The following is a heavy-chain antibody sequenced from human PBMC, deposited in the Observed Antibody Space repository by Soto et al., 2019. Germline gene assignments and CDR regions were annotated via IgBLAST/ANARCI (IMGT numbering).Heavy chain of an antibody. D-gene: IGHD6-19*01. CDR3: ARKQWLVPGYFDY. CDR1: GFTFSSYW. Sequence: GGSLRLSCAASGFTFSSYWMSWVRQAPGKGLEWVANIKQDGSEKYYVDSVKGRFTISRDNAKNSLYLQMNSLRAEDTAVYYCARKQWLVPGYFDYWGQGTLVTVSS. CDR2: IKQDGSEK. J-gene: IGHJ4*02. V-gene: IGHV3-7*01.